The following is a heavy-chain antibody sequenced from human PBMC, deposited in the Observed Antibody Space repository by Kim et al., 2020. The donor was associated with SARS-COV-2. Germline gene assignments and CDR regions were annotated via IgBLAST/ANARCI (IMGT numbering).Heavy chain of an antibody. Sequence: ASVKVSCMASGYFFSTYDINWVRQASGQGLEWLGWMTPSSGNTGSAQKFQGRVTMTRDTSIRTAYMELRNLRSEDTAIYYCARTTTGWPNWFDSWGQGTLVTVSS. J-gene: IGHJ5*01. CDR3: ARTTTGWPNWFDS. D-gene: IGHD6-19*01. CDR1: GYFFSTYD. V-gene: IGHV1-8*02. CDR2: MTPSSGNT.